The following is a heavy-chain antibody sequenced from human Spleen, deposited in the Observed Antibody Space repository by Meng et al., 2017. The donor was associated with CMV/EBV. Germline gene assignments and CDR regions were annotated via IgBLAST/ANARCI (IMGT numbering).Heavy chain of an antibody. Sequence: GESLKISCKVSGYSFTSYWIGWVRQMPGKGLEWMGTIYPADSDTRYSPSFQDQVTISADKSISTAYLQWSSLKASDTAMYYCASPAWYYDSSGSPHSFDIWGQGTMVTVSS. D-gene: IGHD3-22*01. J-gene: IGHJ3*02. V-gene: IGHV5-51*01. CDR1: GYSFTSYW. CDR3: ASPAWYYDSSGSPHSFDI. CDR2: IYPADSDT.